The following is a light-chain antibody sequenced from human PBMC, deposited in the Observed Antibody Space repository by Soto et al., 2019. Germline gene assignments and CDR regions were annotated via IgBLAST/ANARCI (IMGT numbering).Light chain of an antibody. V-gene: IGLV2-11*01. Sequence: QSALTQPRSVSGSPGQSVTISCTGTSRDVGAYTFVSWYQQHPGKAPKLMIYDVSKRPSGVPDRFSGSKSGNTASLTISGLQAEDEADYYCCSYAGSYTWGFGTGSKVTGL. J-gene: IGLJ1*01. CDR1: SRDVGAYTF. CDR2: DVS. CDR3: CSYAGSYTWG.